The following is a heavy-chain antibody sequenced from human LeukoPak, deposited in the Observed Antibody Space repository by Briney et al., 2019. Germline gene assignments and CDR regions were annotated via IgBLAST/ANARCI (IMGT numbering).Heavy chain of an antibody. V-gene: IGHV3-23*01. CDR2: ISGSGGST. CDR1: GFTFSSYA. Sequence: GGSLRLSCAASGFTFSSYAMSWARQAPGKGLEWVSAISGSGGSTYYADSVKGRFTISRDNSKNTLYLQMNSLRAEDTAVYYCAKDYYDSSGYYPDYWGQGTLVTVSS. CDR3: AKDYYDSSGYYPDY. D-gene: IGHD3-22*01. J-gene: IGHJ4*02.